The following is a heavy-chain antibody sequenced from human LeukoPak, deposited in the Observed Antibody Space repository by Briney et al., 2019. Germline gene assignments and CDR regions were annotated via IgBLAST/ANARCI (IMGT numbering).Heavy chain of an antibody. Sequence: EASVKVSCKASGGTFSSYAISWVRQAPGQGLEWMGRIIPIFGTANCAQKFQGRVTITTDESTSTAYMELSSLRSEDTAVYDCARDLVHSSSYDYWGQGTLVTVSS. D-gene: IGHD6-6*01. J-gene: IGHJ4*02. CDR3: ARDLVHSSSYDY. CDR1: GGTFSSYA. V-gene: IGHV1-69*05. CDR2: IIPIFGTA.